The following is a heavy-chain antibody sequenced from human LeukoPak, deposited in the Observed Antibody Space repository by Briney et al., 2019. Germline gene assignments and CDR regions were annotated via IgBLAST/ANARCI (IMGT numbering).Heavy chain of an antibody. V-gene: IGHV3-48*01. J-gene: IGHJ6*03. CDR3: ARDGNRDGDMDV. CDR1: GFTFVSYN. CDR2: ISSSSSLI. Sequence: GGSLRLSCAASGFTFVSYNMNWVRQAPGKGLEWVGYISSSSSLIYYAGSVKGRFTVSRDSAKRSLYLQMNSLRAEDTAVYYCARDGNRDGDMDVWGKGTTVTVSS. D-gene: IGHD1-1*01.